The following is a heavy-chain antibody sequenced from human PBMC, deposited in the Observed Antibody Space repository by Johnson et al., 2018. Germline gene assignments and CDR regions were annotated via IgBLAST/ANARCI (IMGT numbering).Heavy chain of an antibody. CDR2: MKPNSGNT. CDR3: ARDAIGGGYFDY. Sequence: QVQLVESGPEVKKXGASVKVSCKASGSTFSNYDINWVRQATGQGLEWMGWMKPNSGNTGYAPEFQGRLTMTRDTSTSTAYMELSSLRSEDTAVYYCARDAIGGGYFDYWGQGTLVTVSS. V-gene: IGHV1-8*01. D-gene: IGHD3-16*01. J-gene: IGHJ4*02. CDR1: GSTFSNYD.